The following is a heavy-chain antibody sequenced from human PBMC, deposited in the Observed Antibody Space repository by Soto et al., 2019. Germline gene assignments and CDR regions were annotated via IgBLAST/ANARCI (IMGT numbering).Heavy chain of an antibody. CDR3: ARDAGDGTFDF. D-gene: IGHD7-27*01. CDR2: INAGYGNT. CDR1: GYTFSSYA. J-gene: IGHJ4*02. V-gene: IGHV1-3*01. Sequence: ASVKVSCKASGYTFSSYAMHWVRQAPGQRLEWMGWINAGYGNTKSSQKFQDRVTISRDTSASTAYMELTSLRSEDTAVYYCARDAGDGTFDFWGQGTLVTVSS.